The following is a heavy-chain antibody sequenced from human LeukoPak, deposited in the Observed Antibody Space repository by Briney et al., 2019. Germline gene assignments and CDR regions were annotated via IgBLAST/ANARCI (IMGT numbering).Heavy chain of an antibody. CDR3: ASASRGVQYYFDY. D-gene: IGHD3-10*01. J-gene: IGHJ4*02. CDR1: GVSISSYY. Sequence: SETLSLTCTVSGVSISSYYWSWIRQPPGKGLEWIGYIYYSGSTNYNPSLKSRVTISVDTSKNQFSLKLSSVTAADTAVYYCASASRGVQYYFDYWGQGTLVTVTS. CDR2: IYYSGST. V-gene: IGHV4-59*01.